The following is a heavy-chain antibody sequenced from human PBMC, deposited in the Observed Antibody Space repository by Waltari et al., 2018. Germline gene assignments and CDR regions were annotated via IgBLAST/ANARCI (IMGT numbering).Heavy chain of an antibody. CDR3: ARKAGSGYPYGPFYYDN. J-gene: IGHJ4*02. D-gene: IGHD5-12*01. CDR1: GFRFGDYW. CDR2: VNLDGGFI. Sequence: EVHLAESGGGVVQPGGSLRLSCTGSGFRFGDYWMHWVRQAPGTGLECVSRVNLDGGFIVYGAALKGRCTISRDNAKNTVFLQLNRLRADDTAVYFCARKAGSGYPYGPFYYDNWGQGTLVTVSS. V-gene: IGHV3-74*01.